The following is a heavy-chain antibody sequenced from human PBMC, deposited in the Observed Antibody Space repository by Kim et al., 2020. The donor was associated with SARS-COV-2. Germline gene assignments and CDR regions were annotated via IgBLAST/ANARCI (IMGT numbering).Heavy chain of an antibody. J-gene: IGHJ4*02. CDR1: GGSFSGYY. D-gene: IGHD5-18*01. V-gene: IGHV4-34*01. Sequence: SETLSLTCAVYGGSFSGYYWSWIRQPPGKGLEWIGEINHSGSTNYNPSLKSRVTISVDTSKNQFSLKLSSVTAADTAVYYCARGKWLQRLDYWGQGTLVTVSS. CDR2: INHSGST. CDR3: ARGKWLQRLDY.